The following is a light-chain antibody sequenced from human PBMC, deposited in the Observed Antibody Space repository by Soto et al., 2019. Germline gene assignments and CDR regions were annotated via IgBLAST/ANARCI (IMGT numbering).Light chain of an antibody. CDR1: SSNIGAGYD. CDR3: QSYDSSLSGVV. J-gene: IGLJ2*01. V-gene: IGLV1-40*01. Sequence: QTVVTQPPSVSGAPGQRVTISCTGSSSNIGAGYDVHWYQQLPGTAHKLLIYGNSNRPSGVPDRFSGSKSGTSASLAITGLQAEDEADYYCQSYDSSLSGVVFGGGTQLTVL. CDR2: GNS.